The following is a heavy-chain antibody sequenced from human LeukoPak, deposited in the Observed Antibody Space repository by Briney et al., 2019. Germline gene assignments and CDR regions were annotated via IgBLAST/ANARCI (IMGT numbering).Heavy chain of an antibody. V-gene: IGHV3-66*04. CDR1: GFTFSSYA. CDR3: ARQGTYSSAIGMGY. Sequence: GGSLRLSCVASGFTFSSYAMSWVRQAPGKGLEWVSVIYSGGSTYYADSVKGRFTISRDNSKNTLYLQMNSLRAEDTAVYYCARQGTYSSAIGMGYWGQGTLVTVSS. D-gene: IGHD6-19*01. CDR2: IYSGGST. J-gene: IGHJ4*02.